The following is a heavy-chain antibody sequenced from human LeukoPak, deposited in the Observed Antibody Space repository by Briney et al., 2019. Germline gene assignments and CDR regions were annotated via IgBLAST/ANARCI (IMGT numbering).Heavy chain of an antibody. D-gene: IGHD5-24*01. CDR3: VRDPPNYDAFDF. Sequence: PGGSLRLSCVASGFTFSSYWMHWVRQAPGKGLVWVARINSDGSSTSYADPVKGRFTISRDNAKNTLYVQMNSLRAEDTAAYYCVRDPPNYDAFDFWGQGTMVTVSS. CDR1: GFTFSSYW. J-gene: IGHJ3*01. CDR2: INSDGSST. V-gene: IGHV3-74*01.